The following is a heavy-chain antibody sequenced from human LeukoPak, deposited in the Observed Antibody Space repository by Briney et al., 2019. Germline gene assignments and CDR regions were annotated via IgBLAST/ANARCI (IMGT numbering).Heavy chain of an antibody. CDR2: INRDGSEK. D-gene: IGHD5-24*01. CDR1: GFIFSNFW. V-gene: IGHV3-7*01. J-gene: IGHJ4*02. CDR3: VRDVEI. Sequence: GGSLRLSCPASGFIFSNFWMGWARQGPGKGLQWVASINRDGSEKHPVDSVKGRFTISRDNAKNSVYLQMSGLTVEDTAVYYCVRDVEIWGQGTLVTVSS.